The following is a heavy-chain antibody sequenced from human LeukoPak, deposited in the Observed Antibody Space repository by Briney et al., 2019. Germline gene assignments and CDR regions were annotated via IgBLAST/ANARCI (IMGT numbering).Heavy chain of an antibody. CDR1: GYTFTGYY. D-gene: IGHD3-22*01. CDR2: INPDNGGT. J-gene: IGHJ3*02. Sequence: ASVKVSCKASGYTFTGYYLHWVRQAPGQGLEWMGWINPDNGGTNYAQKFQGRVTMTRDTSISTAYMELSRLRSDDTAVYYCARAGIWDYSDSSGYHNAAFDIWGQGTMDTVSS. CDR3: ARAGIWDYSDSSGYHNAAFDI. V-gene: IGHV1-2*02.